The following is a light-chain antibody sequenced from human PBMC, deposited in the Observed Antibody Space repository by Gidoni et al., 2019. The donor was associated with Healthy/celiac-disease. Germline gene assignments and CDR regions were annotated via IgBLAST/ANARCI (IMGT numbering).Light chain of an antibody. CDR1: QSISSL. CDR3: QQYHSYWT. CDR2: TAY. V-gene: IGKV1-5*03. Sequence: DSEMTESPPTLSASVGARVNLTCRASQSISSLLAWFQQKPGKAPKLLIYTAYSLERGVPSMFSGGGSGTEFTLTISGVQPDVFASYCCQQYHSYWTFGQGTKVEIK. J-gene: IGKJ1*01.